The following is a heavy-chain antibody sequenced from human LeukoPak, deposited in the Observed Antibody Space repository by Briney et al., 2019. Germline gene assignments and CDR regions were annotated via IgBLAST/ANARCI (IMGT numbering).Heavy chain of an antibody. J-gene: IGHJ6*03. CDR1: GYTFTGYY. CDR3: ARGRGYGDYLGYYYYYYMDV. Sequence: ASVKVSCKASGYTFTGYYMHWVRQAPGQGLEWMGWINPNSGGTNYAQKFQGRVTMTRNTSISTAYMELSSLRSEDTAVYYCARGRGYGDYLGYYYYYYMDVWGKGTTVTISS. CDR2: INPNSGGT. D-gene: IGHD4-17*01. V-gene: IGHV1-2*02.